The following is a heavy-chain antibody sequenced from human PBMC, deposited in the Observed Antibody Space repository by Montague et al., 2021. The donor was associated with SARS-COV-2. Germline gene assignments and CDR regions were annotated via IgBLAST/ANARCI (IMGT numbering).Heavy chain of an antibody. J-gene: IGHJ4*02. Sequence: SETLSLTCTVSGGSISSSYWTWIRQPPGKGLERIGYIYYSGSTSYNPSLKSRVTMSVDTSKNQFSLKLSSVTAADTAVYYCARSSGSYSTFDFWGQGTLVTVSS. V-gene: IGHV4-59*08. CDR2: IYYSGST. CDR3: ARSSGSYSTFDF. CDR1: GGSISSSY. D-gene: IGHD3-10*01.